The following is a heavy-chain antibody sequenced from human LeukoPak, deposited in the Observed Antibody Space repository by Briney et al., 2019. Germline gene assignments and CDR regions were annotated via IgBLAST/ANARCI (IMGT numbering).Heavy chain of an antibody. V-gene: IGHV3-53*01. D-gene: IGHD3-16*01. Sequence: GGSLRLSCAASGFTVSGTHMSWVRQAPGKGLEWVSAMYTGGTTYYADSVKGRFTISRDHSRNTLFLHMSSLRADDTAVYYCAKDVATSGGGLASWGQGTLVTVSS. CDR2: MYTGGTT. J-gene: IGHJ4*02. CDR3: AKDVATSGGGLAS. CDR1: GFTVSGTH.